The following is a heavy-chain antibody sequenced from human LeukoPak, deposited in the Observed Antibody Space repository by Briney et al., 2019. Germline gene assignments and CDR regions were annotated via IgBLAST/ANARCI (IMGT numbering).Heavy chain of an antibody. V-gene: IGHV3-11*01. CDR1: RFTFRNYA. CDR2: ISGSGGET. CDR3: ARCERDGYDGVDY. J-gene: IGHJ4*02. D-gene: IGHD5-24*01. Sequence: GGSLRLSCAASRFTFRNYAMNWVRQAPGKGLEWVSQISGSGGETYYADSVKGRFTISRNNAKNSLYLQMNSLRAEDTAVYYCARCERDGYDGVDYWGQGTLVTVSS.